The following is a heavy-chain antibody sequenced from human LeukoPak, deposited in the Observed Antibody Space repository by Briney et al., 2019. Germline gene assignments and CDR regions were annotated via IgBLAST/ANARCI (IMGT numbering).Heavy chain of an antibody. CDR2: IYYSGST. CDR3: ARSDYYGSGSYLRGEWTFDY. CDR1: GGSISSYY. Sequence: SETLSLTCTVSGGSISSYYWSWIRQPPGKGLEWIGYIYYSGSTNYNPSLKSRVTISVDTSKNQFSLKLSSVTAADTAVYYCARSDYYGSGSYLRGEWTFDYWGQGTLVTVSS. J-gene: IGHJ4*02. V-gene: IGHV4-59*01. D-gene: IGHD3-10*01.